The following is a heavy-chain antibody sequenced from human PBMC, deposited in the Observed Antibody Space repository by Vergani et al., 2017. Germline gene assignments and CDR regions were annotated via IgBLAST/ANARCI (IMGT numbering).Heavy chain of an antibody. Sequence: EVPLVESGGGVVRPGGSLRLSCAASGFTFDDYGMSWVRQAPGKGLEWVSGINWNGGSTGYADSVKGRFTISRDNAKNSLYLQMNSLRAEDTALYYCARERNAYYDFWSGYYTQYYFDYWGQGTLVTVSS. V-gene: IGHV3-20*04. CDR1: GFTFDDYG. CDR3: ARERNAYYDFWSGYYTQYYFDY. CDR2: INWNGGST. J-gene: IGHJ4*02. D-gene: IGHD3-3*01.